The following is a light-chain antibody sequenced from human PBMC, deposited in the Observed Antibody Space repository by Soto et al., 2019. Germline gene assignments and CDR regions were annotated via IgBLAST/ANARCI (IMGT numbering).Light chain of an antibody. CDR3: QQSYSTPT. CDR1: QTVIKY. V-gene: IGKV1-39*01. Sequence: DIQITQSPSSLSAFVGDRVIVTCRTSQTVIKYLNWYQQKPGKAPKLLIYDASTLRSEVPSRFSGSGSGTDFTLTISSLQPEDFATYYCQQSYSTPTFGLGTRLEI. J-gene: IGKJ5*01. CDR2: DAS.